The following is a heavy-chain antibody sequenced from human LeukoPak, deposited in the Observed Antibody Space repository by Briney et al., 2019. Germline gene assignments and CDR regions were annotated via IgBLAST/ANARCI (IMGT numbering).Heavy chain of an antibody. CDR1: GFTFSSYG. Sequence: PGGSLRLSCAASGFTFSSYGMHWVRQAPGKGLVWVSRINSDGSSTSYADSVKGRFTISRDNAKNTLYLQMNSLRAEDTAVYYCARERRMYEPPPVDAFDIWGQGTMVTVSS. V-gene: IGHV3-74*01. CDR3: ARERRMYEPPPVDAFDI. D-gene: IGHD2-8*01. CDR2: INSDGSST. J-gene: IGHJ3*02.